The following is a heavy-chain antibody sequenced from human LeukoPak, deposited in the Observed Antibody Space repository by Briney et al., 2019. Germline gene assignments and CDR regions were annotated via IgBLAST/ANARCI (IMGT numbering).Heavy chain of an antibody. J-gene: IGHJ4*02. CDR2: INSDGSST. D-gene: IGHD6-13*01. CDR1: GSTFSSYW. Sequence: PGGSLRLSCAASGSTFSSYWMHWVRQAPGKGLVWVSRINSDGSSTSYADSVKGRFTISRDNAKNTLYLQMNSLRAEDTAVYYCARPRYSSSWYIFDYWGQGTLVTVSS. CDR3: ARPRYSSSWYIFDY. V-gene: IGHV3-74*01.